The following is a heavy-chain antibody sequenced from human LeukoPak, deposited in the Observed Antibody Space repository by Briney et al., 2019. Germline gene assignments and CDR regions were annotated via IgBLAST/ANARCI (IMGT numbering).Heavy chain of an antibody. CDR3: AKSSGIVVVPAAPGGAFDI. D-gene: IGHD2-2*01. CDR2: ISWISGSI. CDR1: GFTFDDYA. Sequence: PGRSLRLSCAASGFTFDDYAMHWVRQAPGKGLEWVSGISWISGSIGYADSVKGRFTISRDNAKNSLYLQMNSLRAEDTALYYCAKSSGIVVVPAAPGGAFDIWGQGTMVTVSS. J-gene: IGHJ3*02. V-gene: IGHV3-9*01.